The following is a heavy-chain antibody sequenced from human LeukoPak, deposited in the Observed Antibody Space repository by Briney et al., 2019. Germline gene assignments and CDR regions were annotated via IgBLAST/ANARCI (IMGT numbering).Heavy chain of an antibody. CDR1: GGSISSYY. D-gene: IGHD5-18*01. V-gene: IGHV4-39*07. J-gene: IGHJ4*02. Sequence: SETLSLTCTVSGGSISSYYWGWIRQPPGKGLVWIGSIYYSGNTYYNPSLKSRVTISVDTSKNQFSLKLSSVTAADTAMYYCASGYSYGYAVDYWGQGTLVTVSS. CDR2: IYYSGNT. CDR3: ASGYSYGYAVDY.